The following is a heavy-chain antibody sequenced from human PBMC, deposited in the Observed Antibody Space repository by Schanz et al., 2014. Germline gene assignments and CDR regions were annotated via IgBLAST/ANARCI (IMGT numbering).Heavy chain of an antibody. J-gene: IGHJ4*02. Sequence: EVKLLESGGGLVQPGGSLRLSCAASGFTFGDYAMTWVRQAPGKGLEWVSAINTGVNTYYADSVRGRFTMSRDNSKNTLYLQMNSLRAGDAAVYYCARGLIAAAGGAFDYWGQGTLVAVSA. V-gene: IGHV3-23*01. CDR2: INTGVNT. CDR3: ARGLIAAAGGAFDY. CDR1: GFTFGDYA. D-gene: IGHD6-13*01.